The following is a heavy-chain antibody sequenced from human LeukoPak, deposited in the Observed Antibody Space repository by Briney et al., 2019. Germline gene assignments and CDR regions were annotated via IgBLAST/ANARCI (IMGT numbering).Heavy chain of an antibody. CDR2: ISGSAATI. V-gene: IGHV3-23*01. Sequence: PGGSLRLSCAASGFTFSNYGMTWVRQAPGKGLEWVSSISGSAATISYADSVKGRFTISRDNSKNTLYLQMNSLRAEDTAVYYCAIEKRITMVRGVDYWGQGTLVTVSS. J-gene: IGHJ4*02. D-gene: IGHD3-10*01. CDR1: GFTFSNYG. CDR3: AIEKRITMVRGVDY.